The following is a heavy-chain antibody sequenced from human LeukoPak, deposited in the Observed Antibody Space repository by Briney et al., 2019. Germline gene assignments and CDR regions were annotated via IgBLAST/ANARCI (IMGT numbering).Heavy chain of an antibody. CDR3: ARAGAGTDSFDI. V-gene: IGHV4-30-2*01. D-gene: IGHD1-26*01. CDR2: IYHSGST. J-gene: IGHJ3*02. CDR1: GGSISSGGYS. Sequence: SETLSLTCAVSGGSISSGGYSWSWIRQPPAKGLEYIGYIYHSGSTYYNPSLKSRVTISVDRSKNQFSLKLSSVTAADTAVYYCARAGAGTDSFDIWGQGTMVTVSS.